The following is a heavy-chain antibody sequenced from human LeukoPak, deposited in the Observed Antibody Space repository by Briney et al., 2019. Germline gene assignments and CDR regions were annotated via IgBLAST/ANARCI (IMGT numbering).Heavy chain of an antibody. CDR3: ARVKRPTDAFDI. Sequence: GGSLRLSCAASGFTFSSYAMHWVRQAPGKGLEWVAVIPYDGSNKYYADSVKGRFTISRDNSKNTLYLQMNSLRAEDTAVYYCARVKRPTDAFDIWGQGTMVTVSS. V-gene: IGHV3-30-3*01. J-gene: IGHJ3*02. CDR2: IPYDGSNK. CDR1: GFTFSSYA.